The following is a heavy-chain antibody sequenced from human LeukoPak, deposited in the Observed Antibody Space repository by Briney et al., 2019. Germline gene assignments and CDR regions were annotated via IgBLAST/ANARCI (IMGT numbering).Heavy chain of an antibody. J-gene: IGHJ4*02. D-gene: IGHD6-13*01. CDR3: ARDRGWDSRWTELDY. V-gene: IGHV3-23*01. CDR2: IFPSGGEI. Sequence: GGSLRLSCAASGFTFSTFAMIWVRQPPGKGLEWVSSIFPSGGEIHYADSVRGRFTISRDNSKSTLSLQMNSLRAGDTAVYYCARDRGWDSRWTELDYWGQGTLVTVSS. CDR1: GFTFSTFA.